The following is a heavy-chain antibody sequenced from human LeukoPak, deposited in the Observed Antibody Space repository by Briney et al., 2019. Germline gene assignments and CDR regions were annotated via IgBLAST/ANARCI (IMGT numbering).Heavy chain of an antibody. Sequence: GGSLRLSCAASGFTFDDYAMHWVRQAPGKGLEWVSGISWNSGSIGYAGSVKGRFTISRDNAKNSLYLQMNSLRAEDTALYYCAGGAYCGGDCYSMVAAFDIWGQGTMVTVSS. J-gene: IGHJ3*02. V-gene: IGHV3-9*01. CDR2: ISWNSGSI. D-gene: IGHD2-21*02. CDR1: GFTFDDYA. CDR3: AGGAYCGGDCYSMVAAFDI.